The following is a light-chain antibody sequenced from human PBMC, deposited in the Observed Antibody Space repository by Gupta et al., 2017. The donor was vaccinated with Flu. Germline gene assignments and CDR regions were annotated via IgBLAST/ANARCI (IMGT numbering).Light chain of an antibody. Sequence: QSVLTQPPSVSGAPWQRVTISCTGSSPDIGADHDVHWYQQLPGTAPKRLIYENKYRPSGVPDRFSGSTSGTSASLAITGLPAEDEADYYCQSLDTNLNVYVFGPGTKDTVL. CDR2: ENK. CDR1: SPDIGADHD. V-gene: IGLV1-40*01. CDR3: QSLDTNLNVYV. J-gene: IGLJ1*01.